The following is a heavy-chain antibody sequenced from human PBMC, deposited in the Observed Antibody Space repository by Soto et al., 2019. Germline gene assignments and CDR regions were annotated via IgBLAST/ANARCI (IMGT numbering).Heavy chain of an antibody. Sequence: ASVKVSCKASGYTFTDYYIHWVRQAPGQGLEWVGWINPDSGGTNLAQRFQGRVTMTSDTSINTAYMELSSLRSDDTAVYYCAIRTGQLAIISEFDGDWFFEVWGRGTMXT. CDR1: GYTFTDYY. CDR2: INPDSGGT. J-gene: IGHJ2*01. D-gene: IGHD2-2*01. CDR3: AIRTGQLAIISEFDGDWFFEV. V-gene: IGHV1-2*02.